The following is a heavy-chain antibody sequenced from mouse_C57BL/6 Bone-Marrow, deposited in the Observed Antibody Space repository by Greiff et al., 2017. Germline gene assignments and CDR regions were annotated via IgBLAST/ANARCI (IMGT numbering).Heavy chain of an antibody. J-gene: IGHJ1*03. D-gene: IGHD2-4*01. CDR2: ISPSSGYT. Sequence: VQLQQSGAELAKPGASVKLSCKASGYTFTSYWMHWVQQRPGQGLEWIGYISPSSGYTKYNQKFKDKATLTTDKSSSTAYMQLRSLSYEDFAVYSCCRGNYYDYGGCYFDVWGTGTTVTVSS. CDR1: GYTFTSYW. CDR3: CRGNYYDYGGCYFDV. V-gene: IGHV1-7*01.